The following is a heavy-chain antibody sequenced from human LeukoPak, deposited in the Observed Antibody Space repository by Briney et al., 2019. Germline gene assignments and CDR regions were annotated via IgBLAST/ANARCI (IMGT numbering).Heavy chain of an antibody. CDR1: GFTFSNAW. CDR3: TTDLGAPTDYDILTGYYYLDY. J-gene: IGHJ4*02. Sequence: GGSLRLSCAASGFTFSNAWMSWVRQAPGKGLEWVGRIKSKTDGGTTDYAAPVKGRFTISRDDSKNTLYLQMNSLKTEDTAVYYCTTDLGAPTDYDILTGYYYLDYWGQGTLVTVSS. D-gene: IGHD3-9*01. CDR2: IKSKTDGGTT. V-gene: IGHV3-15*01.